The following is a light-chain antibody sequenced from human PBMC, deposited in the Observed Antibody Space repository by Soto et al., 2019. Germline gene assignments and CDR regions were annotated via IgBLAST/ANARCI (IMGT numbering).Light chain of an antibody. J-gene: IGKJ1*01. CDR3: QQYGSAPWT. CDR1: QSVSSNY. CDR2: RAS. V-gene: IGKV3-20*01. Sequence: EIVLTQSPGTLSLSPGERATLSCRASQSVSSNYLAWYQQKPGQAPRLLIYRASSRATGIPDRFRGSGSGTDFTLTISRLEPEDFAVYYCQQYGSAPWTFGQGTKVEVK.